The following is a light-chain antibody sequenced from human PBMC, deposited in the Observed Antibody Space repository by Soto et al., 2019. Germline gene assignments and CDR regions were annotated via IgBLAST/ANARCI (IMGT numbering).Light chain of an antibody. V-gene: IGKV3D-20*02. CDR1: QSVSSSY. CDR2: DAS. Sequence: EIVLTQSPGTLSLSPGERATLSCRASQSVSSSYLAWYQQKPGQAPRLLIYDASNRATGIPARFSGSGSGTDFTLTISSLEPEDLAVYYCQQRYNWPPTFGGGTKVDIK. J-gene: IGKJ4*01. CDR3: QQRYNWPPT.